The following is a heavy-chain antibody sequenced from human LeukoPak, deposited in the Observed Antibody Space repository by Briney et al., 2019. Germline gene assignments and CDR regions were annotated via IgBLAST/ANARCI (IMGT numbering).Heavy chain of an antibody. D-gene: IGHD5-12*01. CDR2: IKSSGSS. CDR1: GGSISSNY. Sequence: PSETLSLTCTVSGGSISSNYWSWIRQPPGKGLEWIGYIKSSGSSNYNPSLKSRVTISMDTSKNQFSLRLNSVTAADTAVYYCARDGTVATNWFDPWGQGTLVTVSS. CDR3: ARDGTVATNWFDP. J-gene: IGHJ5*02. V-gene: IGHV4-59*01.